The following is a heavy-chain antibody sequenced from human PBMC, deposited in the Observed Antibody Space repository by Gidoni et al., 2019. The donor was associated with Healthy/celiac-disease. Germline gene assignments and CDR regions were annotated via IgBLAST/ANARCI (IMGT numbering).Heavy chain of an antibody. CDR2: ISGSGGST. D-gene: IGHD2-15*01. J-gene: IGHJ4*02. CDR1: GFTFSSYA. V-gene: IGHV3-23*01. Sequence: EVQLLESGGGLVQPGGSLRLSCAASGFTFSSYAMSWVRQAPAKGLEWVSAISGSGGSTYYADSVKGRFTISRDNSKNTLYLQMNSLRAEDTAVYYCAKDATWGYCSGGSCPPAYYFDYWGQGTLVTVSS. CDR3: AKDATWGYCSGGSCPPAYYFDY.